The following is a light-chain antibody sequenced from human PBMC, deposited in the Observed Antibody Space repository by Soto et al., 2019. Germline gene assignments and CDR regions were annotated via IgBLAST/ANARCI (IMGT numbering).Light chain of an antibody. V-gene: IGKV1-39*01. CDR1: QSMNTY. CDR2: GAS. Sequence: DIQMTQSPSFLSASVGDRVIITCRASQSMNTYLNWYQQKPGKAPKILIYGASSLQSGVPSRFGGSGSGTHFTLTITGLQREDFATYYCQQSYSSPHTFGQGTKLEIK. CDR3: QQSYSSPHT. J-gene: IGKJ2*01.